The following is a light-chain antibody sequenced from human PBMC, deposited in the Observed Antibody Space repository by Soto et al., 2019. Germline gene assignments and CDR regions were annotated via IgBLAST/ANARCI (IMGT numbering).Light chain of an antibody. CDR1: QSVSSN. J-gene: IGKJ1*01. Sequence: EIVMTQSPATLSVSPGERATLSCRASQSVSSNLAWYQQXPGEAPRFLIYGASSRATGIPDRFSGSGSGTEFTLTISSLQPDDFATYYCQQYNSQWTFGQGTKVDIK. CDR2: GAS. V-gene: IGKV3D-15*01. CDR3: QQYNSQWT.